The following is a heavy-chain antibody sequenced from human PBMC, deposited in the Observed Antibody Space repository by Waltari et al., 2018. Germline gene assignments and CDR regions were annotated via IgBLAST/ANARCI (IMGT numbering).Heavy chain of an antibody. V-gene: IGHV3-74*01. D-gene: IGHD1-7*01. CDR1: GFTFSSYW. CDR3: AELSSSAFHI. CDR2: INSDGSST. J-gene: IGHJ3*02. Sequence: EVQLVESGGGLVQPGASLRLSCPASGFTFSSYWMHWVRQAPGKGLAWVSRINSDGSSTSYADSVMGRFTISRDNAKNTLYLQMNSLSVDDTAVYYCAELSSSAFHIWGQGTMVTVSS.